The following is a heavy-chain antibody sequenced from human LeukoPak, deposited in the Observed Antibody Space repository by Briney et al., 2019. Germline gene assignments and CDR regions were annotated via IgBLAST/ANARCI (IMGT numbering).Heavy chain of an antibody. J-gene: IGHJ4*02. CDR2: IYSGGNT. CDR3: AKEVKDFWSGYYFDY. D-gene: IGHD3-3*01. V-gene: IGHV3-66*01. Sequence: PGGSLRVSCAASGFTVSSNDMNWVRQAPGKGLEWVSVIYSGGNTYYADSVKGRFTISRDNSKNTLYLQMNSLRAEDTAVYYCAKEVKDFWSGYYFDYWGQGTLVTVSS. CDR1: GFTVSSND.